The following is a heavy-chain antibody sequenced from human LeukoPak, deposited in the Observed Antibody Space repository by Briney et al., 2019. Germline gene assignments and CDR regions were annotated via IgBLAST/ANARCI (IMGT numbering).Heavy chain of an antibody. Sequence: GESLKISCKGSGYNFTTYWIGWVRQRPGKGLEWMGIISLGDFDTRYSPSFQGQVTISVDRSISTAYLQWSSLRASDTAMYYCARLNYILTGYYDYWGQGTLVTVSS. CDR1: GYNFTTYW. CDR3: ARLNYILTGYYDY. V-gene: IGHV5-51*01. J-gene: IGHJ4*02. D-gene: IGHD3-9*01. CDR2: ISLGDFDT.